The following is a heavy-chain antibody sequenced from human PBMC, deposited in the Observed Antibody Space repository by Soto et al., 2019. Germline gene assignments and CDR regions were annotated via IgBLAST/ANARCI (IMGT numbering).Heavy chain of an antibody. CDR1: GFMFSAYT. Sequence: KPGGSLRLSCAASGFMFSAYTMNWVRQAPGKGLEWLSSISDDSSYIDYADSLRGRFTVSRDNARNSLYLQIDSLGVEDTAVYYCATPYYFNHWGPGTLVTVYS. CDR3: ATPYYFNH. D-gene: IGHD3-16*01. J-gene: IGHJ1*01. V-gene: IGHV3-21*06. CDR2: ISDDSSYI.